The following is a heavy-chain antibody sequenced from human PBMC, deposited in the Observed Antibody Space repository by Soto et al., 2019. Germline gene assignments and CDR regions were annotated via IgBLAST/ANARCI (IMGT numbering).Heavy chain of an antibody. CDR1: GFTFTSSA. J-gene: IGHJ6*02. Sequence: QMQLVQSGPEVKKPGTSVKVSCKASGFTFTSSAVQWVRQARGQRLEWIGWIVVGSGNTNYAQKFQERVTITRDMSTSTAYMELSSLRSEDTAVYYCALGLHGYSGYDYPLYYYGMDVWGQGTTVTVSS. D-gene: IGHD5-12*01. V-gene: IGHV1-58*01. CDR3: ALGLHGYSGYDYPLYYYGMDV. CDR2: IVVGSGNT.